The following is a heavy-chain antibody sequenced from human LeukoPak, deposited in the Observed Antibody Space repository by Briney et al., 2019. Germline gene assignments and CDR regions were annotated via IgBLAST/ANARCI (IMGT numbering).Heavy chain of an antibody. CDR3: AKSGDYLWDY. CDR2: IHYNRDT. D-gene: IGHD3-16*01. Sequence: SETLSLTCTVSGGPISGYYWSWIRQPPGKGLEWIGHIHYNRDTNYNASLQSRVPILVDTSKNQISLRLSSVTAADTAVYYCAKSGDYLWDYWGQGTLVTVSS. CDR1: GGPISGYY. J-gene: IGHJ4*02. V-gene: IGHV4-59*01.